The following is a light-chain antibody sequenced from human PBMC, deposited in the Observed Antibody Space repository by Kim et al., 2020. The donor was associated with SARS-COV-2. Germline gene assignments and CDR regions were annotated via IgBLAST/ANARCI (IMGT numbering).Light chain of an antibody. CDR3: QSYDSSNQV. V-gene: IGLV6-57*03. Sequence: NFMLTHHHSVSQSPANNVTISYTRSSGSIASNYVQWYQQRPGSAPTTVIYEDNQRPSGFPARFSGSIDSSSNSASLTISGLKTEDEADYYCQSYDSSNQVFGGGTQLTVL. J-gene: IGLJ3*02. CDR1: SGSIASNY. CDR2: EDN.